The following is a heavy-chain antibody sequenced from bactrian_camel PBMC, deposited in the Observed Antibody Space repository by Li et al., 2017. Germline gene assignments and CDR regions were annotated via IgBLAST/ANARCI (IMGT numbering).Heavy chain of an antibody. D-gene: IGHD7*01. V-gene: IGHV3S55*01. J-gene: IGHJ4*01. Sequence: QVQLVESGGGSVQAGRSLRLSCAASESTYDRGYCMAWFRQASEKEREGVAAICGSGYTDYAGSVAGRFTVSKDNAKNALLLQMDNLRPEDSAIYYCAAPAGASPPPYHCSSPPKYWGQGTQVTVS. CDR3: AAPAGASPPPYHCSSPPKY. CDR2: ICGSGYT. CDR1: ESTYDRGYC.